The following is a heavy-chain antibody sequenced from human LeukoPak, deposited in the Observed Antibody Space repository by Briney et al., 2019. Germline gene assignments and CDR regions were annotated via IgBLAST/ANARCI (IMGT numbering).Heavy chain of an antibody. CDR2: IYYSGST. J-gene: IGHJ4*02. Sequence: PETLSLTCTVSGGSISSSSYYWGWIRQPPGKGLEWIGSIYYSGSTYYNPSLKSRVTISVDTSKNQFSLKLSSVTAADTAVYYCASIEMATTYDYWGQGTLVTVSS. CDR1: GGSISSSSYY. D-gene: IGHD5-24*01. V-gene: IGHV4-39*07. CDR3: ASIEMATTYDY.